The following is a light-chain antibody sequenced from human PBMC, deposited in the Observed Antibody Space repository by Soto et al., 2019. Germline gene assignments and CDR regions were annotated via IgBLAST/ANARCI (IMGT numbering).Light chain of an antibody. CDR2: GNS. CDR3: QSYDSSLSGVM. V-gene: IGLV1-40*01. J-gene: IGLJ3*02. CDR1: SSNIGAGYD. Sequence: QSVLTQPPSVSGAPGQRVTISCTGSSSNIGAGYDVHWYQQLRGTAPKLLIYGNSNRPSGVPDRFSGSKSGTSASLAITGLQAEDEADYYCQSYDSSLSGVMFGGGTKLTVL.